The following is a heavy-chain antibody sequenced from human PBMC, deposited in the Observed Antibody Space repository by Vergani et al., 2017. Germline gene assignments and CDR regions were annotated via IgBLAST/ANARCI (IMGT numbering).Heavy chain of an antibody. D-gene: IGHD3-10*01. CDR2: IYTSGST. J-gene: IGHJ6*03. CDR1: GGSISSGSYY. Sequence: QVQLQESGPGLVKPSQTLSLTCTVSGGSISSGSYYWSWIRQPAGKGLEWIGRIYTSGSTNYNPSLKSRVTISVDTSKNQFSLKLSSVTAADTAVYYCARESRGGDYYYYYXMDVWGKGTTVTVSS. V-gene: IGHV4-61*02. CDR3: ARESRGGDYYYYYXMDV.